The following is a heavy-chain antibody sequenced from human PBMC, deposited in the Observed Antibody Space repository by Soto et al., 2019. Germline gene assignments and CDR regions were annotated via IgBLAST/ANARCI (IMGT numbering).Heavy chain of an antibody. V-gene: IGHV3-33*01. J-gene: IGHJ4*02. CDR3: ARDSAPGNYDSSGYYDDY. CDR1: GFTFSSYG. CDR2: IWYDGSNK. D-gene: IGHD3-22*01. Sequence: GGSLRLSCAASGFTFSSYGMHWVRQAPGKGLEWVAVIWYDGSNKYYADSVKGRFTISRDNSKNTLYLQMNSLRAEDTAVYYCARDSAPGNYDSSGYYDDYWGQGTLVTVSS.